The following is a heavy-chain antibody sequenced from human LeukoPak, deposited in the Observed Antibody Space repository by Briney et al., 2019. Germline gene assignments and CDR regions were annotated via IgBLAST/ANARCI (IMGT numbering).Heavy chain of an antibody. CDR2: INPNSGNT. J-gene: IGHJ4*02. Sequence: CMGWINPNSGNTGYPQKFQGRVTMTRNTSISTAYMELSSLRSEDTAVYYCARGVAAAPLGDWGQGTLVTVSS. CDR3: ARGVAAAPLGD. V-gene: IGHV1-8*01. D-gene: IGHD6-13*01.